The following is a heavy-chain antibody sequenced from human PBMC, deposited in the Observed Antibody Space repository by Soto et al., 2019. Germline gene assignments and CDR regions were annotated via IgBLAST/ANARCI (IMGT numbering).Heavy chain of an antibody. J-gene: IGHJ4*02. V-gene: IGHV2-70*11. CDR3: ARITPPYSSSSGYFDY. CDR2: IDWDDDK. Sequence: SGPTLVNPTQTLTLTCTFSGFSLSTSGMCVSWIRQPPGKALEWLARIDWDDDKYYSTSLKTRLTISKDTSKNQVVLTMTNMDPVDTATYYCARITPPYSSSSGYFDYWGQGTLVTVSS. D-gene: IGHD6-6*01. CDR1: GFSLSTSGMC.